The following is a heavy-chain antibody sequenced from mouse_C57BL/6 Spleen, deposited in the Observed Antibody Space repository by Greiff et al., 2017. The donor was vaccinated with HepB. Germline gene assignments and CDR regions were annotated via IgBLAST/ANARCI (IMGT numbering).Heavy chain of an antibody. D-gene: IGHD1-1*01. J-gene: IGHJ3*01. Sequence: EVQLQESGGGLVKPGGSLKLSCAASGFTFSDYGMHWVRQAPEKGLEWVAYISSGSSTIYYADTVKGRFTISRDNAKNTLFLQMTSLRSEDTAMYYCASSHYYGSSYRGFAYWGQGTLVTVSA. CDR3: ASSHYYGSSYRGFAY. CDR2: ISSGSSTI. V-gene: IGHV5-17*01. CDR1: GFTFSDYG.